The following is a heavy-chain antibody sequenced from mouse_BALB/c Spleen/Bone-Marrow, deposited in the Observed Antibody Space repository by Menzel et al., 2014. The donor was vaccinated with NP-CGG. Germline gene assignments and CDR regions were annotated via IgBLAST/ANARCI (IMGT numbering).Heavy chain of an antibody. CDR3: AREQTRAMDH. CDR1: GYAFTGYN. J-gene: IGHJ4*01. V-gene: IGHV1S135*01. D-gene: IGHD3-1*01. CDR2: IDPYSGGT. Sequence: QLVESGPELVKPGASVKVSCKASGYAFTGYNMYWVKQRHGTSLEWIGYIDPYSGGTNYNQKFKGKATLTVDKSSTTAYMHLNSLTSEDSAVYYCAREQTRAMDHWGQGTSVTVSS.